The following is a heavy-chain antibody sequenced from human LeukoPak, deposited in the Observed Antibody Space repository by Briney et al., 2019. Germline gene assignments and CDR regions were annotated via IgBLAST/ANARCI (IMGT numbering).Heavy chain of an antibody. CDR3: ARARYSSRRKDY. D-gene: IGHD6-13*01. Sequence: SETLSLTCTVSGGSISSYYWSWIRQPPGKGLEWIGYIYYSGSTNYNPSLKSRVTISVDTSKNQFSLKLSSVTAADTAVYYCARARYSSRRKDYWGQGTLVTVSS. V-gene: IGHV4-59*12. J-gene: IGHJ4*02. CDR2: IYYSGST. CDR1: GGSISSYY.